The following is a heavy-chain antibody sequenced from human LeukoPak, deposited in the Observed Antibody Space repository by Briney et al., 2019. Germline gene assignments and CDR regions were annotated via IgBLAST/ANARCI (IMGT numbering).Heavy chain of an antibody. J-gene: IGHJ4*02. D-gene: IGHD6-13*01. CDR1: GFTFSSYA. Sequence: GGSLRLSCAASGFTFSSYAMSWVRQASGKGLEWVSAISGSGGSTYYADSVKGRFTISRDNSKNTLYLQMNSLRAEDTAVYYCASPYSSRWYELCYWGQGTLVTVSS. V-gene: IGHV3-23*01. CDR2: ISGSGGST. CDR3: ASPYSSRWYELCY.